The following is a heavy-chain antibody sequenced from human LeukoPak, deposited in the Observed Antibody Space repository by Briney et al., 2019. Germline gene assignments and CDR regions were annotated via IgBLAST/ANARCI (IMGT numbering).Heavy chain of an antibody. CDR2: IIPILGIA. Sequence: SVKVSCKASGGTFSSYAISWVRQAPGQGLEWMGRIIPILGIANYAQKFQGRVTITTDESTSTAYMELSSLRSEDTAVYYCARAVDYYDSSGYYSYAFDIWGQGTMVTVSS. J-gene: IGHJ3*02. D-gene: IGHD3-22*01. V-gene: IGHV1-69*04. CDR1: GGTFSSYA. CDR3: ARAVDYYDSSGYYSYAFDI.